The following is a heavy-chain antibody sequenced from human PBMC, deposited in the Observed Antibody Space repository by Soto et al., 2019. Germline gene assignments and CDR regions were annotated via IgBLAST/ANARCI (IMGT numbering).Heavy chain of an antibody. CDR1: GYTFTSYA. Sequence: ASVKVSCKASGYTFTSYAMHWVRQAPGQRLEWMGWINAGNGNTKYSQKIQGRVTITRDTSASTAYMEMISLRVEDTAVYYCAKGPAQTRNDHVGPLDYWGQGTLVTVSS. V-gene: IGHV1-3*01. D-gene: IGHD1-1*01. CDR3: AKGPAQTRNDHVGPLDY. CDR2: INAGNGNT. J-gene: IGHJ4*02.